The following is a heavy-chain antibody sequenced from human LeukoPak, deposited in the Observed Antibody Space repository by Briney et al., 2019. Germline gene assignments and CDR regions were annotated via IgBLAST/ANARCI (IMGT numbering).Heavy chain of an antibody. CDR1: GFSFEDYD. J-gene: IGHJ3*02. Sequence: PGGSLRLSCAASGFSFEDYDMSWVRQAPGKGLEWVSAINWNGGSTGYGDSVKGRFTISRDNAKNCLYLQMNSLTAEDTALYYCARDRESCGGDCYSSNDAFDIWGQGTKVTVSS. CDR3: ARDRESCGGDCYSSNDAFDI. D-gene: IGHD2-21*02. CDR2: INWNGGST. V-gene: IGHV3-20*04.